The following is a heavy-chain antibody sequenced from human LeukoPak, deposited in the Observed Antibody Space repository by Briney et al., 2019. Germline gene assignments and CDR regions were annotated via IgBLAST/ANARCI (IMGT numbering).Heavy chain of an antibody. CDR3: ARSLRFLEWLYRAPCFGY. CDR1: GYTFTGYD. J-gene: IGHJ4*02. V-gene: IGHV1-8*03. D-gene: IGHD3-3*01. Sequence: ASVKVSCKASGYTFTGYDINWVRQATGQGLEWMGWMNPNSGNTGYAQKFQGRVTITRNTSISTAYMELSSLRSEDTAVYYCARSLRFLEWLYRAPCFGYWGQGTLVTVSS. CDR2: MNPNSGNT.